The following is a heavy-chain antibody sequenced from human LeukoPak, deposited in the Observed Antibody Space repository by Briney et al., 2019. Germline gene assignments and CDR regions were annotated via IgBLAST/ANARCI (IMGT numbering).Heavy chain of an antibody. Sequence: SETLSLTCTVSGGSIRSSSYYWGWIRQPPGKGLEWIGSIYYSDNTYYNPSLKSRVTISVDTSKNQFSLRLSSVTAADTAVYYCARWTSGGGLFDYWGQGTLVTVSS. J-gene: IGHJ4*02. CDR3: ARWTSGGGLFDY. CDR2: IYYSDNT. CDR1: GGSIRSSSYY. V-gene: IGHV4-39*01. D-gene: IGHD3-10*01.